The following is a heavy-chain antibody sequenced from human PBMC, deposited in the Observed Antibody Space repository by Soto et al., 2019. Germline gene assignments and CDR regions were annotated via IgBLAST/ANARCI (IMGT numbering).Heavy chain of an antibody. V-gene: IGHV4-30-4*08. D-gene: IGHD2-21*02. Sequence: QVQLQQSGPGRVKPSQTLPLTCTVSGGSISSVYYHWTWIRQSPGKGLEWIGYIHHSGRILYNPSLKRRVTISVDTSKNQFSLHLSSVTAADTAVYFCAREDDGGDSLDVWGQGTTVTVSS. CDR2: IHHSGRI. CDR1: GGSISSVYYH. CDR3: AREDDGGDSLDV. J-gene: IGHJ6*02.